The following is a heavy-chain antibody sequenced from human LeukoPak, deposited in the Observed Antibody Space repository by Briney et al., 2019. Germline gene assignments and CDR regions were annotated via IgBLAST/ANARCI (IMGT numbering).Heavy chain of an antibody. Sequence: SVKVSCKASGGTFSSYAISWVRQAPGQGLEWMGRIIPIFGTASYAQKFQGRVTITTDESTSTAYMELSSLRSEDTAVYYCARGTIFGVVPYYYYMDVWGKGTTVTVSS. CDR1: GGTFSSYA. D-gene: IGHD3-3*01. CDR2: IIPIFGTA. CDR3: ARGTIFGVVPYYYYMDV. J-gene: IGHJ6*03. V-gene: IGHV1-69*05.